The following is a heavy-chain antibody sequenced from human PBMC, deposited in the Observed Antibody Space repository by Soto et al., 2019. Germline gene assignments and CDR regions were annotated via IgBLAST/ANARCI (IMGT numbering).Heavy chain of an antibody. CDR1: GFTFSSYA. V-gene: IGHV3-30-3*01. Sequence: PGGSPRLSCAASGFTFSSYAMHWVRQAPGKGLEWVAVISYDGSNKYYADSVKGRFTISRDNSKNTLYLQMNSLRAEDTAVYYCVRGDKGGFDLWGQGTTVTVSS. J-gene: IGHJ3*01. CDR3: VRGDKGGFDL. D-gene: IGHD2-21*02. CDR2: ISYDGSNK.